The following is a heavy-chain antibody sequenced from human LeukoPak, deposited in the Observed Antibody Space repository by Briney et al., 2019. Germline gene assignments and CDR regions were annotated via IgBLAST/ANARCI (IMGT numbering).Heavy chain of an antibody. J-gene: IGHJ2*01. V-gene: IGHV3-11*01. CDR3: ARDGGEELTTVFHNGYFDL. D-gene: IGHD4-17*01. CDR1: GFTFSDYY. Sequence: PGGSLRLSCAASGFTFSDYYMSWIRQAPGKGLEWVSYISSSGSTIYYADSVKGRFTISRDNAKNSLYLQMNSLRAEDTAVYYCARDGGEELTTVFHNGYFDLWGRGTLVTVSS. CDR2: ISSSGSTI.